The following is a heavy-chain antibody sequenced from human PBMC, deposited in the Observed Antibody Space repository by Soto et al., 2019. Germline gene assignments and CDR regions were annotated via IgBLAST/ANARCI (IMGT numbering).Heavy chain of an antibody. CDR3: AKRSSSSTCDY. D-gene: IGHD6-6*01. Sequence: GGSLRLSCAASGFTFSSYAMSWVRQAPGKGLEWVSVISGSDDSTYYADSVKGRFTISRDNSKNTLYLQMNSLRAEDTAVYYCAKRSSSSTCDYRGHGTRVNVAS. J-gene: IGHJ4*01. CDR1: GFTFSSYA. CDR2: ISGSDDST. V-gene: IGHV3-23*01.